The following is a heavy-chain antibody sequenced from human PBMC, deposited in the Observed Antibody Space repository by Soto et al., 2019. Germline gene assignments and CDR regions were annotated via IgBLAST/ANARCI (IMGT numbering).Heavy chain of an antibody. CDR2: ISLYSDGT. CDR1: GYTFSNYG. Sequence: ASVKVSCKTSGYTFSNYGITWVRQAPGQPLEWLGWISLYSDGTNYAQKFQGRVSTTTDTSTTAAYMELRSLRSDDTAVYYCARVVPGAEAWFGPWGQGTLVTVSS. V-gene: IGHV1-18*01. CDR3: ARVVPGAEAWFGP. J-gene: IGHJ5*02. D-gene: IGHD2-2*01.